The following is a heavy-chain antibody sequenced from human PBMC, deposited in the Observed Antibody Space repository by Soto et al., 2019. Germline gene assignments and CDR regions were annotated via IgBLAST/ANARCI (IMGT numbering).Heavy chain of an antibody. CDR2: INPNSGGT. CDR3: ARDPQYSSGWSDAFDI. D-gene: IGHD6-19*01. CDR1: GYTFTGYY. Sequence: QVQLVQSGAEVKKPGASVKVSCKASGYTFTGYYMHWVRQAPGQGLEWMGWINPNSGGTNYAQKFQGWVTMTRDTSISTAYMELSRLRSDDTAVYYCARDPQYSSGWSDAFDIWGQGTMVTVSS. J-gene: IGHJ3*02. V-gene: IGHV1-2*04.